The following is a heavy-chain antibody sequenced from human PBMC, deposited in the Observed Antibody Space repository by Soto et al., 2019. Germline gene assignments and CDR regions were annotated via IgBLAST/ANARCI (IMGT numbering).Heavy chain of an antibody. CDR3: ASLVAAAGTHLYFYGLDS. CDR2: IDSNGSST. D-gene: IGHD6-25*01. CDR1: GFTFRSYW. J-gene: IGHJ6*01. Sequence: EVQLVESGGGLVQPGGSLRLSCAASGFTFRSYWMHWVRQVQGKGLVWVSRIDSNGSSTYYADSVKARFTISRDNTKKTGYLQMNSLRKEDTGVYYCASLVAAAGTHLYFYGLDSWGQGTMVNVSS. V-gene: IGHV3-74*01.